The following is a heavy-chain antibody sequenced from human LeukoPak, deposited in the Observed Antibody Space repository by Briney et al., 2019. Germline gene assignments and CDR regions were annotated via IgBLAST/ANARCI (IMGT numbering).Heavy chain of an antibody. V-gene: IGHV3-23*01. CDR3: ARVEWLGFYYFDY. CDR2: ISGSGGST. J-gene: IGHJ4*02. D-gene: IGHD3-3*01. CDR1: GFTFSSYG. Sequence: PGGSLRLSCAASGFTFSSYGMSWVRQAPGKGLEWVSAISGSGGSTYYADSVKGRFTISRDNSKNTLYLQMNSLRAEDTAVYYCARVEWLGFYYFDYWGQGALVTVSS.